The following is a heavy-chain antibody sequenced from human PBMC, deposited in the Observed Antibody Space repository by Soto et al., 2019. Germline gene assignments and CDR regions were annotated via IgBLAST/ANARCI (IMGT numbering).Heavy chain of an antibody. D-gene: IGHD3-22*01. CDR2: FYDSGST. CDR1: GGSISSYY. Sequence: SETLSLTCTVSGGSISSYYWNWIRQPPGKGLEWIGYFYDSGSTNYNPSLKNRVTISVDTSKNQFSPKLTSVTAADTAVYYCARDRNYDSSHMDVWGQGTTVTVSS. V-gene: IGHV4-59*01. J-gene: IGHJ6*02. CDR3: ARDRNYDSSHMDV.